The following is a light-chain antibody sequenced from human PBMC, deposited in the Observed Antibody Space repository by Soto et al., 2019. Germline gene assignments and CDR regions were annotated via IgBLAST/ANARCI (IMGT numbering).Light chain of an antibody. CDR1: QSISTW. J-gene: IGKJ2*01. Sequence: DIQMTQSPSTLSASVRDRVTITCRASQSISTWLAWYQQKPGKAPKLLIYDASSLESGVPSRFSGSGSGTEFTLTISSLKPDDFATYYCQQYNSYPYTFGQGTRLEIK. V-gene: IGKV1-5*01. CDR2: DAS. CDR3: QQYNSYPYT.